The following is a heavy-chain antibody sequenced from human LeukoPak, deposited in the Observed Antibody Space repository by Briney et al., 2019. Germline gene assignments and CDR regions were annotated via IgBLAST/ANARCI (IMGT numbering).Heavy chain of an antibody. D-gene: IGHD4-17*01. CDR3: ARDPHYGDFDY. J-gene: IGHJ4*02. CDR2: IKEDGTKE. CDR1: GFIFSNFW. V-gene: IGHV3-7*03. Sequence: GGSLRLSCAASGFIFSNFWMAWVRQAPGKGLEWVANIKEDGTKEYYVDSVRGRFTISRDNGKNSLYLQMNSLRAEDTAVYYCARDPHYGDFDYWGQGTLVTVSS.